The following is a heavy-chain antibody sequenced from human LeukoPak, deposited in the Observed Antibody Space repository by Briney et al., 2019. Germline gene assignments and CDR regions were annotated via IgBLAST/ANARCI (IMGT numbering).Heavy chain of an antibody. D-gene: IGHD2-2*01. CDR3: ARGGIAVVPAAPLYYYYGMDV. CDR1: GFTFSSYS. Sequence: GGSLRLSCAASGFTFSSYSMNWVRQAPGKGLEWVSSISSSSSYIYYADSVKGRFTISRDNAKNSLYLQMNSLRAEDTAVYYCARGGIAVVPAAPLYYYYGMDVWGQGTTVTVSS. CDR2: ISSSSSYI. V-gene: IGHV3-21*01. J-gene: IGHJ6*02.